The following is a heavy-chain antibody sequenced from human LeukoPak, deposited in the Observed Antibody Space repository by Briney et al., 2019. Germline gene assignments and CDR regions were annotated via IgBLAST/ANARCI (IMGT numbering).Heavy chain of an antibody. J-gene: IGHJ4*02. CDR1: GDSVSSNSAA. V-gene: IGHV6-1*01. D-gene: IGHD4-17*01. CDR2: TYYKSKWYN. CDR3: ARARDYGDISFDY. Sequence: SQTLSLTFAISGDSVSSNSAAWNWIRQSPSRGLEWLGRTYYKSKWYNNYAVSVKSRISINPDTSKNQFSLQLNSVTPEDTAVYFCARARDYGDISFDYWGQGTLVTVSS.